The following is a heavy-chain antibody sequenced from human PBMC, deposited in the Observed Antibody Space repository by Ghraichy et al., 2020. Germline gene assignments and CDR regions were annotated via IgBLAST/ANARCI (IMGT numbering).Heavy chain of an antibody. J-gene: IGHJ4*02. D-gene: IGHD4-17*01. Sequence: GGSLRLSCAASGFTFSSYVMSWVRQAPGKGLEWVSGIHRGGDNTYYAESVKGRFTISRDNSRNTLYLHMNSLRAEDTAVYYCAKDLDEDGDFLFDSWGRGTLVTVSS. V-gene: IGHV3-23*01. CDR3: AKDLDEDGDFLFDS. CDR1: GFTFSSYV. CDR2: IHRGGDNT.